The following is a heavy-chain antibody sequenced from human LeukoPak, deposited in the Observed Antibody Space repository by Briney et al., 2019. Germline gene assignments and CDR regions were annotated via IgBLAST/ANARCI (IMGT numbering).Heavy chain of an antibody. CDR1: GGTFSSYA. CDR3: ARSLTGYYDSSGF. Sequence: SVKVSCKASGGTFSSYAISWVRQAPGQGLEWMGGIIPIFGTANYAQKFQGRVTMTRDTSTSTIYMELSSLRSEDTAVYYCARSLTGYYDSSGFWGQGTLVTVSS. CDR2: IIPIFGTA. J-gene: IGHJ4*02. D-gene: IGHD3-22*01. V-gene: IGHV1-69*05.